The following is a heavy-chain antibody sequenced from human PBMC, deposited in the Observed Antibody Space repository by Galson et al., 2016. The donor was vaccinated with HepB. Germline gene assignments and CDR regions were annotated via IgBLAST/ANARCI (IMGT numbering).Heavy chain of an antibody. D-gene: IGHD1-14*01. J-gene: IGHJ1*01. CDR1: RFTFIDYY. CDR2: ISSSGYII. V-gene: IGHV3-11*01. CDR3: SRGSAPDNH. Sequence: SLRLSCAASRFTFIDYYMSWVRQAPGKGLEWISYISSSGYIIYYADSVKGRFTNSRDNAKKSLYLQMNNLRAEDTAVYYCSRGSAPDNHWGQGTLVTVSS.